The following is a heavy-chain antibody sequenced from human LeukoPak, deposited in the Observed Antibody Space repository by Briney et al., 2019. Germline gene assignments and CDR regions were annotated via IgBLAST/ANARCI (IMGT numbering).Heavy chain of an antibody. Sequence: ASVKVSCKASGYTFTTYDINGVRQAPGQGLEGLGWMNPNSGNTGYAPKFQGRVAMTRVTSINTDYMELFSLRSEDTAVYCCVRGDLPTTVLNDPFNIWGQGTMVTVSS. D-gene: IGHD4-11*01. J-gene: IGHJ3*02. CDR1: GYTFTTYD. V-gene: IGHV1-8*01. CDR3: VRGDLPTTVLNDPFNI. CDR2: MNPNSGNT.